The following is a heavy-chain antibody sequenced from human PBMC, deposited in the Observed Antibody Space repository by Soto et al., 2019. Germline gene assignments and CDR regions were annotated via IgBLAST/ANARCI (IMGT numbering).Heavy chain of an antibody. CDR2: ISSNGGST. CDR1: GFTFSSYA. D-gene: IGHD5-12*01. V-gene: IGHV3-64*01. CDR3: ARDGNIVATTHYYYYYMDV. Sequence: GSLRLSCAASGFTFSSYAMHWIRQAPGKGLEYVSAISSNGGSTYYANSVKGRFTISRDNSKNTLYLQMGSLRAEDMAVYYCARDGNIVATTHYYYYYMDVWGKGTTVTVSS. J-gene: IGHJ6*03.